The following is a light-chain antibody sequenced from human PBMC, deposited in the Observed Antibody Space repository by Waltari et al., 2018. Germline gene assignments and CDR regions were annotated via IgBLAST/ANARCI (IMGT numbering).Light chain of an antibody. J-gene: IGKJ1*01. CDR2: RAS. Sequence: DIQMTQSPSTLSASVGDRVIITCRASQSIRNWLAWYQQKPGKAPKLLIHRASVLETGGPSRFSGSGSETEFNLTIGGLQPDDFASYFCQRYETSPRTFGPGTKVGVK. CDR3: QRYETSPRT. V-gene: IGKV1-5*03. CDR1: QSIRNW.